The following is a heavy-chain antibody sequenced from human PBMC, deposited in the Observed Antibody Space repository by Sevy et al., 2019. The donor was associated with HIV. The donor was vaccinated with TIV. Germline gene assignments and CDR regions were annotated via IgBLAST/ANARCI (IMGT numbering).Heavy chain of an antibody. CDR1: GFTFSRYG. D-gene: IGHD6-13*01. J-gene: IGHJ6*02. CDR3: ANSRGRYEGSSWLYYYYLMDV. V-gene: IGHV3-30*18. Sequence: GSLRLSCAAAGFTFSRYGMHWARQAPDKGLEWVAVISNDGSDKEYADSVKGRFTVSRDNSKDTVYLQMNSLRPEDTAVYYCANSRGRYEGSSWLYYYYLMDVWGQGTTVTVSS. CDR2: ISNDGSDK.